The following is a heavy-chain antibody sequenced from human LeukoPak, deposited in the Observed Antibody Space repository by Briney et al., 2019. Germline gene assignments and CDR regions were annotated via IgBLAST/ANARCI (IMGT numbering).Heavy chain of an antibody. CDR1: GFTFSSYW. D-gene: IGHD1-26*01. Sequence: GGSLRLSCAASGFTFSSYWMHWVRQAPGKGLVWVSRINTDGSSTSYADSVKGRFTISRDNAKNTLYLQMNSLRAEDTAVYYCARGRSMGADAYYFDYWGQGTLVTVSS. J-gene: IGHJ4*02. V-gene: IGHV3-74*01. CDR3: ARGRSMGADAYYFDY. CDR2: INTDGSST.